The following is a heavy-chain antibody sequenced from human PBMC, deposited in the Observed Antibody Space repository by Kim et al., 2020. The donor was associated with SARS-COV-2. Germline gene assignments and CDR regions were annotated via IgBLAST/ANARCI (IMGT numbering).Heavy chain of an antibody. J-gene: IGHJ6*03. CDR3: ARGRGYCSGGSCYFGYYYYYYMDV. CDR1: GYTFTSYD. CDR2: MNPNSGNT. D-gene: IGHD2-15*01. Sequence: ASVKVSCKASGYTFTSYDINWVRQATGQGLEWMGWMNPNSGNTGYAQKFQGRVTMTRNTSISTAYMELSSLRSEDTAVYYCARGRGYCSGGSCYFGYYYYYYMDVWGKGTMVTVSS. V-gene: IGHV1-8*01.